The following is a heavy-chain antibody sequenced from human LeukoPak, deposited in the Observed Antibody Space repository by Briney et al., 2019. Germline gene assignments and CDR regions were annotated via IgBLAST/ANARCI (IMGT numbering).Heavy chain of an antibody. D-gene: IGHD6-19*01. CDR2: FYYSGPT. Sequence: SETLSLTCTVSGASISSDYWTWIRQPPGKGLEWIGSFYYSGPTYYNTSLKSRATIAVDTSKNQLSLNLSSVTAADTAVYYCARLPLSVAAVGAFDMWGQGTMVTVSS. V-gene: IGHV4-39*01. CDR3: ARLPLSVAAVGAFDM. CDR1: GASISSDY. J-gene: IGHJ3*02.